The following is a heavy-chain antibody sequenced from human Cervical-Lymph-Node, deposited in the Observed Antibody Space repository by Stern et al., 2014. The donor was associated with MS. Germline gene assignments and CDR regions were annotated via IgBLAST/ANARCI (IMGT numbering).Heavy chain of an antibody. Sequence: VQLAQFGSEVKKPGASVKVSCKASGYTLTSHGITWVRQAPGQGLEWMGWISAYNGNTNYAQKLQGRVTMTIDTSTNTAYMELRSLRSDDTAVYYCARNDYYDSSGYLDDAFDIWGQGTMVTVSS. CDR2: ISAYNGNT. D-gene: IGHD3-22*01. CDR3: ARNDYYDSSGYLDDAFDI. CDR1: GYTLTSHG. V-gene: IGHV1-18*01. J-gene: IGHJ3*02.